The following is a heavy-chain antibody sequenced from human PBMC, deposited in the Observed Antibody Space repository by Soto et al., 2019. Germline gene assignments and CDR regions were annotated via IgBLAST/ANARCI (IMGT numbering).Heavy chain of an antibody. CDR3: ARIGFVDTAMVTTYYFDY. J-gene: IGHJ4*02. V-gene: IGHV4-34*01. CDR1: GGPFSGYY. CDR2: INHSGST. Sequence: PSETLSLTCAVYGGPFSGYYWSWIRQPPGKGLEWIGEINHSGSTNYNPSLKSRVTISVDTSKNQFSLKLSSVTAADTAVYYCARIGFVDTAMVTTYYFDYWGQGTLVTVSS. D-gene: IGHD5-18*01.